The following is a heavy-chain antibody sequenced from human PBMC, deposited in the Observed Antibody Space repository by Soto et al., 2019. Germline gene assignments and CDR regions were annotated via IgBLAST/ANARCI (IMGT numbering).Heavy chain of an antibody. CDR3: ARDVSYCISTSCPYGMDV. V-gene: IGHV1-18*01. J-gene: IGHJ6*02. CDR2: ISAYNGDTET. D-gene: IGHD2-2*01. CDR1: GYTFSTYG. Sequence: ASVKVSCKASGYTFSTYGISWVRQAPGQGLEWMGWISAYNGDTETNYAQKFQGRVTMTRNTSISTAYMELSSLRSEDTAVYYCARDVSYCISTSCPYGMDVWGQGTTVTVSS.